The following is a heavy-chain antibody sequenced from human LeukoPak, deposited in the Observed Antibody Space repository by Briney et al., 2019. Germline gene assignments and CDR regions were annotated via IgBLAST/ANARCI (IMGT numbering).Heavy chain of an antibody. CDR1: GYSISSGYY. CDR3: ARDPPPGGVGATDY. V-gene: IGHV4-38-2*02. D-gene: IGHD1-26*01. J-gene: IGHJ4*02. Sequence: ASETLSLTCTVSGYSISSGYYWGWIRQPPGKGLEWIGSIYHSGSTYYNPSLKSRVTISVDTSKNQFSLKLSSVTAADTAVYYCARDPPPGGVGATDYWGQGTLVTVSS. CDR2: IYHSGST.